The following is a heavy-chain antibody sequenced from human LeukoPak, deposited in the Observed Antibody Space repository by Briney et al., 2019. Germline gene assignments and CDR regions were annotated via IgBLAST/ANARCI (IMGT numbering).Heavy chain of an antibody. Sequence: ASVKVSCKASGGSFRRSAISWVRQTPGQGLEWMGGIIPMFGTPNHAQKFRGRVSMTTEESTSTAYMELSSLTSEDTAVYYCTKTSQSPVTPGAFDIWGQGTMVTVSS. CDR2: IIPMFGTP. D-gene: IGHD4-11*01. V-gene: IGHV1-69*05. CDR1: GGSFRRSA. J-gene: IGHJ3*02. CDR3: TKTSQSPVTPGAFDI.